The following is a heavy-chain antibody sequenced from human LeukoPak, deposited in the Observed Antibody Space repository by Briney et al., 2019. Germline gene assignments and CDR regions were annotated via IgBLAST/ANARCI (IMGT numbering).Heavy chain of an antibody. CDR2: INHSGST. V-gene: IGHV4-34*01. D-gene: IGHD3-9*01. Sequence: SETLSLTCAVYGGSFSGYYWSWIRQPPGKGLEWIGEINHSGSTNCNPSLKSRVTISVDTSKNQFSLKLSSVTAADTAVYYCARTTIPNWFDPWGQGTLVTVSS. CDR1: GGSFSGYY. CDR3: ARTTIPNWFDP. J-gene: IGHJ5*02.